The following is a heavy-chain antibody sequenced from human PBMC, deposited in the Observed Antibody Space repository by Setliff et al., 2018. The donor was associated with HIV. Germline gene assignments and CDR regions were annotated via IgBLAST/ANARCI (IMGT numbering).Heavy chain of an antibody. CDR2: IYGDDTT. CDR3: ARGVRVTVVQRASSLDF. D-gene: IGHD2-21*02. Sequence: PGGSLRLSCAASGFTFNNHAIHWVRQAPGKGLEWVSIIYGDDTTDHADSVKGRFAISRDNSKNMLYLQMNSLTSEDTAVYFCARGVRVTVVQRASSLDFWGQGTLVTVSS. J-gene: IGHJ4*02. CDR1: GFTFNNHA. V-gene: IGHV3-53*05.